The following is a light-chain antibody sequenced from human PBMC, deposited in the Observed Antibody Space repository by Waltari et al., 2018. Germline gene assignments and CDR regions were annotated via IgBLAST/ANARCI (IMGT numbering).Light chain of an antibody. CDR2: ESK. J-gene: IGLJ3*02. CDR3: ATYAGSYVL. CDR1: TSDIAIYNY. V-gene: IGLV2-8*01. Sequence: QSALTKPPSASGSPGQSVTISFTGPTSDIAIYNYVPWYQPFPGRPPKLIIYESKRRPAGRPDRFSGSKSGSTAFLTVSGLQADDEADYHCATYAGSYVLFGGGTKLTVL.